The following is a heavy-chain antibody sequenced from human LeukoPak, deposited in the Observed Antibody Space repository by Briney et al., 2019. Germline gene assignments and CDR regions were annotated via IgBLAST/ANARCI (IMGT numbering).Heavy chain of an antibody. CDR3: ARAATVTTLVDWFDP. CDR1: GYTFTNFY. CDR2: IHPSDGDT. Sequence: ASVKVSCKASGYTFTNFYMHWVRQAPGQGLEWMGLIHPSDGDTKYAQEFQDRVTMTRDTSTSTVYMELSSLRFEDTAVYYCARAATVTTLVDWFDPWGQGTLVTVSS. J-gene: IGHJ5*02. V-gene: IGHV1-46*01. D-gene: IGHD4-17*01.